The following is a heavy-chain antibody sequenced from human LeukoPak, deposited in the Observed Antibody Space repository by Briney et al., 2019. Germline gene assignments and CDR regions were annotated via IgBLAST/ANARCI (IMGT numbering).Heavy chain of an antibody. V-gene: IGHV3-21*01. J-gene: IGHJ4*02. D-gene: IGHD5-12*01. CDR1: GFTFSSYS. Sequence: PGGPLRLSCAASGFTFSSYSMNWVRQAPGKGLEWVSSISSSSYIYYADSVKGRFTISRDNAKNSLYLQMNSLRAEDTAVYYCARDIVATYPHDYWGQGTLVTVSS. CDR3: ARDIVATYPHDY. CDR2: ISSSSYI.